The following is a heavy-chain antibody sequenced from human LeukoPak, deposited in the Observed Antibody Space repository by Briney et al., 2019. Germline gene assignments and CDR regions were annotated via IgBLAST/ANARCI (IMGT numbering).Heavy chain of an antibody. CDR2: ISTSGGTI. J-gene: IGHJ4*02. D-gene: IGHD2-21*01. CDR1: GIPFSSSC. CDR3: ARHIPFDC. Sequence: GGAPELSLAASGIPFSSSCINWGPPGPEKGLEWVSYISTSGGTIYYADSVKGRFTISRDNAKNSLYLQMDSLRAEDTAVYYCARHIPFDCWGQGTLVTVSS. V-gene: IGHV3-48*01.